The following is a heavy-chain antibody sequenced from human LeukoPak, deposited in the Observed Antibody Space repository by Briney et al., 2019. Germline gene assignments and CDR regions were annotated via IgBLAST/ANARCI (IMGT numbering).Heavy chain of an antibody. V-gene: IGHV4-30-4*08. J-gene: IGHJ4*02. CDR1: GGSISGDDDY. Sequence: PSETLSLTCSVSGGSISGDDDYWSWIRQPPGKGLEWIGYINHSGNTYYIPSLRSRGTISIDTSKNQFSLELSSVTAADTAVYYCARYTVTNLLDFWGQGTLVTVSP. D-gene: IGHD4-17*01. CDR3: ARYTVTNLLDF. CDR2: INHSGNT.